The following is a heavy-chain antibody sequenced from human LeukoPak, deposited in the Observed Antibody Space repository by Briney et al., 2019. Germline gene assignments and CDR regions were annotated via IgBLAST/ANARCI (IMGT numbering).Heavy chain of an antibody. J-gene: IGHJ4*02. CDR3: ARDAIAAAAAYDY. CDR2: IYHSGST. CDR1: GGSISSGGYY. D-gene: IGHD6-13*01. Sequence: PSQTLSLTCTVSGGSISSGGYYWSWIRQPPGKGLEWIGYIYHSGSTYYNPSLKSRVTISVDRSKNQFSLKLSSVTAADTAVYYCARDAIAAAAAYDYWGQGTLVTVSS. V-gene: IGHV4-30-2*01.